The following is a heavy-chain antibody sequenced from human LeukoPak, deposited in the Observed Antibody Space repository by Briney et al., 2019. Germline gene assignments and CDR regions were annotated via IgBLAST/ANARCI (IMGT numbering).Heavy chain of an antibody. D-gene: IGHD3/OR15-3a*01. CDR2: ISDSGGST. CDR3: AKRGVVIRVFLVGFHKEAYYFES. V-gene: IGHV3-23*01. CDR1: GITLSNYG. J-gene: IGHJ4*02. Sequence: GGSLRLSCAVSGITLSNYGMSWVRQAPGKGLGWVAGISDSGGSTKYADSVKGRFTISRDNPKNTLFLQMNSLRADDTAVYFCAKRGVVIRVFLVGFHKEAYYFESWGQGALVTVSS.